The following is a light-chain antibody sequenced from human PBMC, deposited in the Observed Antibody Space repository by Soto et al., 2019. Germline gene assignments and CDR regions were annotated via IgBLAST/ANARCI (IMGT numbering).Light chain of an antibody. CDR2: DIN. Sequence: QSLLTYPPSVSAAPGQKFTFSCYGRISNLCNNYPSWYQQFPVTAPKLLIYDINKRPAGIPDRFSGSKSGTSATLEITVLKTGDEADYYCAASDSSMSAGVFGTGTKVTVL. CDR3: AASDSSMSAGV. CDR1: ISNLCNNY. J-gene: IGLJ1*01. V-gene: IGLV1-51*01.